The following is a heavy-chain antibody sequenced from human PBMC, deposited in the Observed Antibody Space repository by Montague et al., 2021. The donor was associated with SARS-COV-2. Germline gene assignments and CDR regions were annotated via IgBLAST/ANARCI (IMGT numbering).Heavy chain of an antibody. D-gene: IGHD3-22*01. V-gene: IGHV4-34*01. CDR2: INHSGST. J-gene: IGHJ4*02. Sequence: SETLSLTCAVYGGSLSGYDWSWIRQPPGKGLEWIGEINHSGSTKYNPSLKSRVSISVGTSKNQFSLKLNSVTAADTAVYYCARGQGEITMIVVVLTAVAHHFDYGGQGTLVTVSA. CDR3: ARGQGEITMIVVVLTAVAHHFDY. CDR1: GGSLSGYD.